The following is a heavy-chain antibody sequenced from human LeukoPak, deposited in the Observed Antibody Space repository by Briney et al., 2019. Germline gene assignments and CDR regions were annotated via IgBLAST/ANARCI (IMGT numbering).Heavy chain of an antibody. Sequence: GGSLRLSCAATGFIFSSYGMHWVRQAPGKGLEWVAFIRYDGNYKYYADSVKGRFTISRDNSKNTLDLQMNSLRAEDTAVYYCARVLGFGGDAYGMDVWGLGTTVTVSS. D-gene: IGHD3-10*01. J-gene: IGHJ6*02. CDR1: GFIFSSYG. V-gene: IGHV3-30*02. CDR3: ARVLGFGGDAYGMDV. CDR2: IRYDGNYK.